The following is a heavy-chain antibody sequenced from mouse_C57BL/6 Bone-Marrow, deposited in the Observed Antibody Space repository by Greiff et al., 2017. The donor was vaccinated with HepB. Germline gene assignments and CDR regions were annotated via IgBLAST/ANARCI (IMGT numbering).Heavy chain of an antibody. CDR2: INPYNGGT. Sequence: EVQLQQSGPVLVKPGASVKMSCKASGYTFTDYYMNWVKQSHGKSLEWIGVINPYNGGTSYNQKFKGKATLTVDKSSSTAYMELNSLTSEDSAVYYCAIYYDYEGFAYWGQGTLVTVSA. J-gene: IGHJ3*01. V-gene: IGHV1-19*01. CDR3: AIYYDYEGFAY. CDR1: GYTFTDYY. D-gene: IGHD2-4*01.